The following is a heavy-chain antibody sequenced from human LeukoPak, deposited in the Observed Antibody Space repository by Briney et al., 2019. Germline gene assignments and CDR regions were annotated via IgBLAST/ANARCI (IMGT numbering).Heavy chain of an antibody. CDR2: ISGNGAVT. CDR1: GFTFGSYA. CDR3: VKRDLATPGHFDY. J-gene: IGHJ4*02. Sequence: GGSLRLSCAASGFTFGSYAMNWVRQVPGKGLEWISAISGNGAVTYYQDSVKGRFTTSRDNSRNTLFLQMNRLRVEDTAVYYCVKRDLATPGHFDYWGQGTLVTVSS. V-gene: IGHV3-23*01. D-gene: IGHD1-26*01.